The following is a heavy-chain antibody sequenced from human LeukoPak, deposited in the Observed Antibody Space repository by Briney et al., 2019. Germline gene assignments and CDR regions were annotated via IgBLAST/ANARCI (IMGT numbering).Heavy chain of an antibody. J-gene: IGHJ4*02. CDR2: IDWDDDK. CDR3: ARMRSPGGSIRGYFDY. Sequence: SGPTLVNPTQTLTLTCTFSGFSLSTSGMCVSWIRQPPGKALEWLARIDWDDDKYYGTSLKTRLTISKDTSKNQVVLTMTNMDPVDTATYYCARMRSPGGSIRGYFDYWGQGTLVTVSS. V-gene: IGHV2-70*11. D-gene: IGHD2-8*02. CDR1: GFSLSTSGMC.